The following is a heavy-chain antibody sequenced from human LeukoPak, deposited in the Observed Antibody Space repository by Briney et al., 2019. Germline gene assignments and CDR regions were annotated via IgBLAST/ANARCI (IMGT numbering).Heavy chain of an antibody. V-gene: IGHV4-59*08. CDR3: ARHTAVAGWAFDI. J-gene: IGHJ3*02. CDR2: IYYSGST. CDR1: GGSISSYY. D-gene: IGHD6-19*01. Sequence: RPSETLSLTCTVSGGSISSYYWSWIRQPPGKGLEWIGYIYYSGSTNYNPSLKSRVTISVDTSKNQFSLKLSSVTAADTAVYYCARHTAVAGWAFDIWGQGTMVTVSS.